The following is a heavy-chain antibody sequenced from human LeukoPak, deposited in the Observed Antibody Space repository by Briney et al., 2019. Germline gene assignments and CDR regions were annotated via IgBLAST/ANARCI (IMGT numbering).Heavy chain of an antibody. J-gene: IGHJ6*03. CDR3: ARDSSLYYYYYYMDV. CDR1: GFSFSNYA. Sequence: GGSLRLSCAASGFSFSNYAMSWVRQGPGKGLEWVPAIGGSIGSTFYTDSVKGRFTISRDNSKNTLYLQMNSLRAEDTAVYYCARDSSLYYYYYYMDVWGKGTTVTVSS. CDR2: IGGSIGST. V-gene: IGHV3-23*01.